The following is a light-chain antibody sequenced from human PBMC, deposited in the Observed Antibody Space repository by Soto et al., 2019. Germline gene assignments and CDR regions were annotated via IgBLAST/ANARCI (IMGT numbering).Light chain of an antibody. CDR2: AAS. CDR3: QQSYSTPPIT. V-gene: IGKV1-39*01. Sequence: DIPMTQSPSSMSASVGDRVTITCRASQSISSYLNWYKQKQGKDPKLLIYAASSLQSGVQSRFSGSGYGTDFTLTISSLQPEDFATYYCQQSYSTPPITFGQGTRLEIK. J-gene: IGKJ5*01. CDR1: QSISSY.